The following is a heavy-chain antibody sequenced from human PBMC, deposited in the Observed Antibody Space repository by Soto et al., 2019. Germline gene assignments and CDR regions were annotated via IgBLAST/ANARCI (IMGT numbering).Heavy chain of an antibody. Sequence: QLVESGGGVVQAGTSLRLSCAASGFTFAVYGMHWVRHTPGKGLEWVAVISYNGYGYYYADSVKGRFTISRDNSKDTLYLQMNSLRPEDTAVYYRAKDGKPGYGMDVWGQGTPVTVSS. CDR1: GFTFAVYG. CDR2: ISYNGYGY. D-gene: IGHD1-26*01. V-gene: IGHV3-30*18. CDR3: AKDGKPGYGMDV. J-gene: IGHJ6*02.